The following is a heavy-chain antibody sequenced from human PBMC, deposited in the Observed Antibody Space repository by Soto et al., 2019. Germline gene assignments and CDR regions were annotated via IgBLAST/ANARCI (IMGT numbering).Heavy chain of an antibody. V-gene: IGHV1-69*01. J-gene: IGHJ4*02. CDR3: ATALGCRSTSCTLDY. CDR1: GGTFGSYA. Sequence: QVQLVQSGAEVKKPGSSVKVSCKASGGTFGSYAFSWVRQAPVQGLEWMGGIIPVSGAAHYAQKFQGRVTITADESTSTAYMELSSLSSQDTAVYYCATALGCRSTSCTLDYWGQGTRVIVSS. D-gene: IGHD2-2*01. CDR2: IIPVSGAA.